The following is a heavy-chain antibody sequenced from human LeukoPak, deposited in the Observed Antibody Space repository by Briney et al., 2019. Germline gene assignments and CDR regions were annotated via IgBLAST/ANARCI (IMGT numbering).Heavy chain of an antibody. Sequence: SETLSLTCAVSTDSITSNWWSWVRQPPGKGLEWIGEVHKSGSTNCYPSLQSRVTISIDKSKNQIALELTSVTAADTAVYYCAKEIVGAPTPGAYWGQGILVTVSS. D-gene: IGHD1-26*01. CDR3: AKEIVGAPTPGAY. V-gene: IGHV4-4*02. CDR2: VHKSGST. J-gene: IGHJ4*02. CDR1: TDSITSNW.